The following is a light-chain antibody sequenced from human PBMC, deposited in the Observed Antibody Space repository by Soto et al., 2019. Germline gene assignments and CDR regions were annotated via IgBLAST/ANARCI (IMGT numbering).Light chain of an antibody. J-gene: IGLJ2*01. V-gene: IGLV2-14*01. CDR2: DVT. CDR3: SSYTSTRTVV. CDR1: SSDVGGYNF. Sequence: QSALTQPASVSGSPGQSITISCTGTSSDVGGYNFVSWYQQHPGKAPKLMFYDVTNRPSGISNRFSGSKSGNTASLTISGLQAEDEAVYYCSSYTSTRTVVCGGGTKLTVL.